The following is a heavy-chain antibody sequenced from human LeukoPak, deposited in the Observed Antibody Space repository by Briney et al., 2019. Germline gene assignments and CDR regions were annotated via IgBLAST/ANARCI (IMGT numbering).Heavy chain of an antibody. CDR1: GGTFSSYT. Sequence: ASVKVSCKASGGTFSSYTISWVRQAPGQGLEWMGRIIPILGIANYAQKFQGRVTITADKSTSTAYMELSRLRSEDTAVYYCARDIRDYGGNLPSDYWGQGTLVTVSS. D-gene: IGHD4-23*01. J-gene: IGHJ4*02. CDR3: ARDIRDYGGNLPSDY. CDR2: IIPILGIA. V-gene: IGHV1-69*04.